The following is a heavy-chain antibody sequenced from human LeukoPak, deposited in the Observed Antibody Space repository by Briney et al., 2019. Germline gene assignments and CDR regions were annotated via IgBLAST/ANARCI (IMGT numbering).Heavy chain of an antibody. V-gene: IGHV3-15*01. D-gene: IGHD4-17*01. CDR1: GFTFSSYA. CDR3: TTDKYGEIFDY. J-gene: IGHJ4*02. Sequence: GGSLRLSCAASGFTFSSYAMSWVRQAPGKGLEWVGRIKSKTDGGTTDYAAPVKGRFTISRDDSKNTLYLQMNSLKTEDTAVYYCTTDKYGEIFDYWGQGTLVTVSS. CDR2: IKSKTDGGTT.